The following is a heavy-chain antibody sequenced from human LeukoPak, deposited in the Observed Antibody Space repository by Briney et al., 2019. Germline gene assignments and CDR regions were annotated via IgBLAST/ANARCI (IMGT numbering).Heavy chain of an antibody. Sequence: PGRSLRLSCAAYGFTFDVYATHWVRQAPGKGLEWVSGISWNSGSIGYADSVKGRFTISRDKAKNSLYLQMNTLRAEDTALYDCAKDISYDSSGSKFDYWGQGTLVTVSS. V-gene: IGHV3-9*01. D-gene: IGHD3-22*01. CDR1: GFTFDVYA. CDR2: ISWNSGSI. CDR3: AKDISYDSSGSKFDY. J-gene: IGHJ4*02.